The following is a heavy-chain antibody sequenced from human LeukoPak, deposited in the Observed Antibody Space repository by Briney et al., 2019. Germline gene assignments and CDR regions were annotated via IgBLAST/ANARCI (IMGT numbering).Heavy chain of an antibody. V-gene: IGHV5-51*01. CDR3: ARQTTVTKPIDY. CDR2: IYPGDSDT. CDR1: GYSFIHYW. J-gene: IGHJ4*02. Sequence: GESLKISCKGSGYSFIHYWIAWVRQMPGKGLEWMGIIYPGDSDTRYSPSSQGQVTISADKSISAAYLQWNSLKASDTAMYYCARQTTVTKPIDYWGQGTLVTVSS. D-gene: IGHD4-17*01.